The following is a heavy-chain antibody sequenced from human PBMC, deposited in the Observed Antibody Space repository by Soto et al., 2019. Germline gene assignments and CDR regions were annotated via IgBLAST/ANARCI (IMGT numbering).Heavy chain of an antibody. CDR3: ARVGDSNLYYFDY. V-gene: IGHV1-69*13. CDR2: IIPIFGTA. J-gene: IGHJ4*02. D-gene: IGHD3-22*01. Sequence: SVKVSCKASGGTFSSYAISWVRQAPGQGLEWMGGIIPIFGTANYAQKFQGRVTITADESTSTAYMELSSLGSEDTAVYYCARVGDSNLYYFDYWGQGTLVTVSS. CDR1: GGTFSSYA.